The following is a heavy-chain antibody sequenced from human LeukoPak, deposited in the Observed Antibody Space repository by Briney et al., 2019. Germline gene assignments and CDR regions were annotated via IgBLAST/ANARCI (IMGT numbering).Heavy chain of an antibody. J-gene: IGHJ4*02. D-gene: IGHD1-20*01. CDR1: GGSIGSSSYY. Sequence: SETLSLTCTVSGGSIGSSSYYWGWIRQPPGKGLEWIGSIYYSGSTYYNPSLKSRVTISVDTSKNQFSLKLSSVTAADTAVYYCARLPKSYNWNFDYWGQGTLVTVSS. CDR3: ARLPKSYNWNFDY. V-gene: IGHV4-39*01. CDR2: IYYSGST.